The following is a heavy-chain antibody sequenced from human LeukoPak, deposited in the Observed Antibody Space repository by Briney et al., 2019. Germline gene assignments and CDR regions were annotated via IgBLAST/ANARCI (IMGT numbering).Heavy chain of an antibody. CDR2: IRSKADNSAT. D-gene: IGHD3-3*01. V-gene: IGHV3-73*01. CDR3: GYDFWSGYSDVDGMDV. J-gene: IGHJ6*02. Sequence: GGSLRLSCAASGFTFSSYGMHWVRQASGKGLEWVGRIRSKADNSATAYAASVKGRFTISRDDSKNTAYLQMNNLKTEDTAVYYCGYDFWSGYSDVDGMDVWGQGTTVTVSS. CDR1: GFTFSSYG.